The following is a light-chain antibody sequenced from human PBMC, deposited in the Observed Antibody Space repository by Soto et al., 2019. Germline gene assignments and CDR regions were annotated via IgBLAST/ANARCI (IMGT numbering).Light chain of an antibody. Sequence: DIVITQTPLSLPFTPLDPSSISCRSSQSLLDSDDGNTYLDWYLQKPGQSPQLLIYTVSYRASGVPDRFSGSGSGTDFTLKISRVEAEDVGVYYCMQRIEFPLTFGGGTKVDTK. CDR3: MQRIEFPLT. CDR1: QSLLDSDDGNTY. J-gene: IGKJ4*01. V-gene: IGKV2-40*01. CDR2: TVS.